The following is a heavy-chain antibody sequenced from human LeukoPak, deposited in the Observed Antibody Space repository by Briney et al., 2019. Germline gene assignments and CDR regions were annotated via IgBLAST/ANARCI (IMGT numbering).Heavy chain of an antibody. D-gene: IGHD6-19*01. CDR1: GFTVSRNY. CDR2: IYSGGST. V-gene: IGHV3-53*01. J-gene: IGHJ1*01. Sequence: GGSLRLSCAASGFTVSRNYMSWVRQAPGKGLEWVSGIYSGGSTYYADSVKGRFTISRDNSKNTLFLQMNSLRAEDTAVYYCARAEQWPPIYWGQGTLVTVSS. CDR3: ARAEQWPPIY.